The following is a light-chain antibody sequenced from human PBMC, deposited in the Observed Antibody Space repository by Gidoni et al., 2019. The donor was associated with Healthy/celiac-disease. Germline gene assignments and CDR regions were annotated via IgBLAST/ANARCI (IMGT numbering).Light chain of an antibody. CDR1: ALPKQY. V-gene: IGLV3-25*03. J-gene: IGLJ1*01. CDR2: KES. CDR3: QSADSSGTYYV. Sequence: SYELTQPPSVSVSPGQTARITCSGDALPKQYAYWYQQKTGQAPVLVLYKESERPSGIPERFSGSSSGTTVTLTVSGVQAEYEADYYCQSADSSGTYYVFGTGTKVTVL.